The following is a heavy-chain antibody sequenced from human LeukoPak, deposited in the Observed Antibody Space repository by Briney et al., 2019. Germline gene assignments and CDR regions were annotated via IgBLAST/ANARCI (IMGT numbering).Heavy chain of an antibody. CDR2: ISSSSSYI. CDR3: ASGILTGFYYFDY. V-gene: IGHV3-21*01. CDR1: GFTFSSYS. D-gene: IGHD3-9*01. Sequence: GGSLRLSCAASGFTFSSYSMNWVRQAPGKGLEWVSSISSSSSYIYYADSVKGRFTTSRDNAKNSLYLQMNSLRAEDTAVYYCASGILTGFYYFDYWGQGTLVTVSS. J-gene: IGHJ4*02.